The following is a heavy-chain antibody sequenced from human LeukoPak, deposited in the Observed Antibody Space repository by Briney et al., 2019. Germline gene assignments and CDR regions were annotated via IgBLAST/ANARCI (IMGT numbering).Heavy chain of an antibody. D-gene: IGHD3-22*01. J-gene: IGHJ3*02. CDR2: IYTSGST. V-gene: IGHV4-4*07. Sequence: SETLSLTCTVSGGSISSYYWSWIRQPAGKGLEWIGRIYTSGSTNYNPSLKSRVTMSVDTSKNQFSLKLSSVTAADTAVYYCARARIPYYYDSSGYYYDAFDIWGQGTMVTVSS. CDR1: GGSISSYY. CDR3: ARARIPYYYDSSGYYYDAFDI.